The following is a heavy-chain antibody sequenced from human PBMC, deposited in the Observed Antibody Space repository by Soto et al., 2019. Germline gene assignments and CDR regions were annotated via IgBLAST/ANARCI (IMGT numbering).Heavy chain of an antibody. D-gene: IGHD2-8*01. CDR2: ISGSADST. V-gene: IGHV3-23*01. CDR1: GFSFSSFA. Sequence: EVQLLESGGGFIHPGGSLRLSCAASGFSFSSFAMNWVRQAPGKGLEWVSIISGSADSTFYADSVKGRFTISRDNFKSTLYLQINRLRAEDTAVYYCAKTRGAMIYAISVYGMDVWGQGTTVTVSS. CDR3: AKTRGAMIYAISVYGMDV. J-gene: IGHJ6*02.